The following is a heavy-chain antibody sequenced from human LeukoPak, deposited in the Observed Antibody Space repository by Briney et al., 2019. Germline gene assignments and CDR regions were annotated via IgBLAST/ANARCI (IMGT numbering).Heavy chain of an antibody. CDR1: GGSISSYY. CDR2: IYYSGST. Sequence: SETLSLTCTVSGGSISSYYWSWIRQPPGKGLVWIGYIYYSGSTNYNPSLKSRVTISVDTSRNHFSLKLSSVTAADTAVYYCARTGTTGLTWLDPWGQGTLVTVSS. CDR3: ARTGTTGLTWLDP. V-gene: IGHV4-59*01. J-gene: IGHJ5*02. D-gene: IGHD1-1*01.